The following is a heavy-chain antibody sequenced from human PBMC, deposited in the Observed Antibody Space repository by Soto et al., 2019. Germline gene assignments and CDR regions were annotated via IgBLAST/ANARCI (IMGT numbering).Heavy chain of an antibody. J-gene: IGHJ4*02. CDR3: ATSVRVLPNY. Sequence: GGSLRLSCAASGFTLSTYSMNWVRQAPGKGLEWVSSISSSSSNIYYADSVKGRFTISRDNAKNSLYLQMNSLRAEDTSVYYCATSVRVLPNYWGQGTLVTVSS. CDR2: ISSSSSNI. CDR1: GFTLSTYS. D-gene: IGHD2-15*01. V-gene: IGHV3-21*01.